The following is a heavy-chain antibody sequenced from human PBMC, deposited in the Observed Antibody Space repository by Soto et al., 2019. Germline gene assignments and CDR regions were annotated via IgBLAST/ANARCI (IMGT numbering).Heavy chain of an antibody. V-gene: IGHV3-74*01. CDR1: GFTVSSYL. CDR3: ARVNYGDYGGVYDY. J-gene: IGHJ4*02. D-gene: IGHD4-17*01. Sequence: EVQLVASGGGLVQPGGSLRLSCAASGFTVSSYLMHWVRQAPGKGLVWVSRINSDGSSTSFADSVKGRFTISRDNAKTTLYLQMNSLRAEDTAVYYCARVNYGDYGGVYDYWGQGTLVTVSS. CDR2: INSDGSST.